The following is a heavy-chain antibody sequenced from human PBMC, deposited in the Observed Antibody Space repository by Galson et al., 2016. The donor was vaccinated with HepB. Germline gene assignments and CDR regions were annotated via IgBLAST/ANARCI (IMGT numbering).Heavy chain of an antibody. CDR1: GDSVSSNSAA. D-gene: IGHD6-19*01. CDR3: ARDIGGSGSNLAFDI. Sequence: CAISGDSVSSNSAAWNWIRQSPSRGLEWLGRTYYRSKWYNDYAVSVKSRITINPDTSKNQFSLKLSSVTAADTAVHYCARDIGGSGSNLAFDIWGQGTMVTVSS. V-gene: IGHV6-1*01. J-gene: IGHJ3*02. CDR2: TYYRSKWYN.